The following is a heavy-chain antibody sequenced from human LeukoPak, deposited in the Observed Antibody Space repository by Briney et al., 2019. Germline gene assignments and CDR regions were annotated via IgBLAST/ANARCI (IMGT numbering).Heavy chain of an antibody. D-gene: IGHD4-17*01. CDR3: ARDVSDYGDYRYYYYGMDV. CDR1: GGSISSYY. V-gene: IGHV4-59*12. Sequence: SETLSLTCTVSGGSISSYYWSWIRQPPGKGLEWIGYIYYSGSTNYNPSLKSRVTISVDTSKNQFSLKLSSVTAADTAVYYCARDVSDYGDYRYYYYGMDVWGQGTTVTVSS. J-gene: IGHJ6*02. CDR2: IYYSGST.